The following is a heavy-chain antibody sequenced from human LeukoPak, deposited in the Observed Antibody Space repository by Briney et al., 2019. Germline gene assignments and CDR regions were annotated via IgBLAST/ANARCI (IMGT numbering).Heavy chain of an antibody. V-gene: IGHV4-4*07. J-gene: IGHJ6*03. D-gene: IGHD3-10*01. CDR3: ARDRVTMVRGVSHGYYYYYMDV. CDR1: GGSISSYY. Sequence: PSETLSLTCTVSGGSISSYYWSWIRQPAGKGLEWIGRIYTSGSTNYNPSLKSRVTMSVDTSKNQFSPKLSSVTAADTAVYYCARDRVTMVRGVSHGYYYYYMDVWGKGTTVTVSS. CDR2: IYTSGST.